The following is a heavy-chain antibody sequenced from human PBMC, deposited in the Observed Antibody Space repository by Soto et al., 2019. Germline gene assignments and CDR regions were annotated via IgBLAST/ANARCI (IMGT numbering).Heavy chain of an antibody. J-gene: IGHJ1*01. Sequence: EVQLVESGGGLVQPGGSLRLSCAASGFTFSSYWMNWVRQAPGKGLEWVANIKQDGSAKYYVDSVKGRFTISRDNAKNSLYLQMNSLRREDKAVYYCAGGSGWYIHPWGQGTLVTVSS. CDR1: GFTFSSYW. V-gene: IGHV3-7*01. CDR2: IKQDGSAK. D-gene: IGHD6-19*01. CDR3: AGGSGWYIHP.